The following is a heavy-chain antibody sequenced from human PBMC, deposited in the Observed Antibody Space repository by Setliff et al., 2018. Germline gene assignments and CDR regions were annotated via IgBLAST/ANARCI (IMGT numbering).Heavy chain of an antibody. Sequence: TSETLSLTCTVSGGSISSSSYYWGWIRQPPGKGLEWIGSIYYSGSTYYNPSLKSRVTISVDTSKNQFSLKLSSVTAADTAVYYCARGSYHDSSGYSPDFFDYWGQGTLVTVSS. V-gene: IGHV4-39*01. CDR1: GGSISSSSYY. J-gene: IGHJ4*02. CDR2: IYYSGST. D-gene: IGHD3-22*01. CDR3: ARGSYHDSSGYSPDFFDY.